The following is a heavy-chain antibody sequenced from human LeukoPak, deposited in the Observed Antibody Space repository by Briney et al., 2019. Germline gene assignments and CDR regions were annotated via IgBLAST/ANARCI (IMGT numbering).Heavy chain of an antibody. V-gene: IGHV3-21*01. J-gene: IGHJ4*02. CDR2: ISSSSSYI. CDR1: GFTFSSYS. Sequence: KPGGSLRLSCAASGFTFSSYSMNWVRQAPGKGLECVSSISSSSSYIYYADSVKGRFTISRDNAKNSLYLQMNSLRAEDTAVYYCARDRTTNYYDSSGYWDWGQGTLVTVSS. CDR3: ARDRTTNYYDSSGYWD. D-gene: IGHD3-22*01.